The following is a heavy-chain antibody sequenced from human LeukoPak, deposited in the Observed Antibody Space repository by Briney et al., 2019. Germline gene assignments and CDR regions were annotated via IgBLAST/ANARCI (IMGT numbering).Heavy chain of an antibody. CDR2: ISGSGGST. CDR1: GFSFSNYA. Sequence: GGSLRLSCVPSGFSFSNYAMSWVRQAPGKGLEWVSSISGSGGSTHYVDSVKGRFTISRDKTKNTLYLQMNSLRAEDTAVYYCAKGYSSGWFYYFDYWGQGTLVTVSS. D-gene: IGHD6-19*01. CDR3: AKGYSSGWFYYFDY. J-gene: IGHJ4*02. V-gene: IGHV3-23*01.